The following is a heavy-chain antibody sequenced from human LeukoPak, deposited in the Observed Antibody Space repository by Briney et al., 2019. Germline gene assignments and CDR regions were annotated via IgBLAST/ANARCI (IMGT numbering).Heavy chain of an antibody. CDR3: ARGNYDSRGNAFDI. J-gene: IGHJ3*02. V-gene: IGHV4-39*07. CDR1: GGSISSSSYY. D-gene: IGHD3-22*01. CDR2: IYYSGST. Sequence: MASETLSLTCTVSGGSISSSSYYWGWIRQPPGKGLEWIGSIYYSGSTYYNPSLKSRVTISVDTSKNQFSLKLSSVTAADTAVYYCARGNYDSRGNAFDIWGQGTMVTVSS.